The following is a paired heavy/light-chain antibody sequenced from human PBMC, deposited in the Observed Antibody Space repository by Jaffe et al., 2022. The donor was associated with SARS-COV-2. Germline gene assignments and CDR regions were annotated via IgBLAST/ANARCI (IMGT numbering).Heavy chain of an antibody. CDR1: GFTFSSYS. J-gene: IGHJ4*02. D-gene: IGHD6-19*01. Sequence: EVQLVESGGGLVRPGGSLRLSCAASGFTFSSYSMSWVRQAPGKGLEWVSSISSSSNHIYYADSVRGRFTISRDNAKNSLYLQMNTLRAEDTAVYYCARDAFRPGFPTGSSGWHGIDYWGQGTLVTVSS. V-gene: IGHV3-21*01. CDR3: ARDAFRPGFPTGSSGWHGIDY. CDR2: ISSSSNHI.
Light chain of an antibody. J-gene: IGKJ5*01. CDR2: AAS. Sequence: DIQMTQSPSSLSASVGDRVTITCRASQAISNYLAWFQQKPGKAPKSLIYAASSLQSGVPSKFSGSGSGTDFTLTISSLQPEDFATYYCQQYNTYPITFGQGTRLEIK. V-gene: IGKV1-16*02. CDR3: QQYNTYPIT. CDR1: QAISNY.